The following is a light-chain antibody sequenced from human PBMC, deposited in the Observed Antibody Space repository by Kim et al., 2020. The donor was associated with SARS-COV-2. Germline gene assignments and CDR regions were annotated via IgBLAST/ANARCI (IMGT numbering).Light chain of an antibody. V-gene: IGKV3-11*01. CDR1: QSVSNQ. Sequence: EILLTQSPATLSLSPGERATLSCRASQSVSNQLGWYQQKPGQAPRLLIYDASNRATGIPARFSGSGSGTDFTLTISSLGPEDFAIYYCQQRNSYVTFGQGTKVDIK. CDR3: QQRNSYVT. CDR2: DAS. J-gene: IGKJ1*01.